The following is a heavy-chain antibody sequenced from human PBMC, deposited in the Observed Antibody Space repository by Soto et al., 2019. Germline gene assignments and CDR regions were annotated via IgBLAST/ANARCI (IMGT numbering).Heavy chain of an antibody. J-gene: IGHJ4*02. Sequence: QVQLVESGGGVVQPGRSLRLSCAASGFAFSSYGMHWVRQAPGKGLEWVAVISYDGSNKYYADSVKGRFTISRDNSKNTLYLQMNSLRAEDTAVYYCAKGHAYYDFWSDTTSHFDYWGQGTLVTVSS. CDR3: AKGHAYYDFWSDTTSHFDY. CDR2: ISYDGSNK. V-gene: IGHV3-30*18. D-gene: IGHD3-3*01. CDR1: GFAFSSYG.